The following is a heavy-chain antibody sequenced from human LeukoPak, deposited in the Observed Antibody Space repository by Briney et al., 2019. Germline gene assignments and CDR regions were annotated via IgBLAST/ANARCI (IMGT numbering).Heavy chain of an antibody. J-gene: IGHJ3*02. Sequence: GGSLRLSCAASGFTFSSFSMNWVRQAPGKGLEWVSYISSGSTVVYYGDSVKGRFTISRDNAKNSLFLQVNSLRAEDTAVYYCVRVRSGGYFAFDIWGQGTMVTVSS. CDR2: ISSGSTVV. CDR1: GFTFSSFS. CDR3: VRVRSGGYFAFDI. V-gene: IGHV3-48*04. D-gene: IGHD1-26*01.